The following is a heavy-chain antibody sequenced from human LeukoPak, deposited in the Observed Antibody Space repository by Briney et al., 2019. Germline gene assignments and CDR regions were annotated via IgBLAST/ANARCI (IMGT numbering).Heavy chain of an antibody. J-gene: IGHJ4*02. CDR1: GFTFSSYG. CDR2: ISYDGSNK. CDR3: ARASSWTFDY. V-gene: IGHV3-30*03. D-gene: IGHD6-13*01. Sequence: GRSLRLSCAASGFTFSSYGMHWVRQAPGKGLEWVAVISYDGSNKYYADSVKGRFTISRDNSKNTLYLQMNSLRAEDTAVYYCARASSWTFDYWGQGTLVTVSS.